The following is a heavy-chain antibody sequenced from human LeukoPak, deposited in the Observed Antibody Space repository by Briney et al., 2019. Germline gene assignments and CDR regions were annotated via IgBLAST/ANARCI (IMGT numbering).Heavy chain of an antibody. CDR2: ISSSGSNI. D-gene: IGHD3-10*02. Sequence: GGPLRLSCAASGFTFSDYYMSWIRQAPGKGLEWVSYISSSGSNIYYADSEKGRFTISRDNAKNSLHLQMNSLRAEDTAVYYCAELGITMIGGVWGKGTTVTISS. CDR1: GFTFSDYY. V-gene: IGHV3-11*04. J-gene: IGHJ6*04. CDR3: AELGITMIGGV.